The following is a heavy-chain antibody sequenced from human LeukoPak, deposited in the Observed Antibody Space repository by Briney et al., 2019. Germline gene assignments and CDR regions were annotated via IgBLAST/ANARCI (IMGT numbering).Heavy chain of an antibody. V-gene: IGHV1-18*04. J-gene: IGHJ4*02. CDR1: GYTFTSYG. CDR2: ISAYNGNT. Sequence: GASVKVSCKASGYTFTSYGISWVRQAPGQGLEWMGWISAYNGNTNYAQKLQGRVTMTTDTSTSTAYMELGSLRSDDTAVYYCARERTENYQEYSGSYYNYWGQGTLVTVSS. CDR3: ARERTENYQEYSGSYYNY. D-gene: IGHD1-26*01.